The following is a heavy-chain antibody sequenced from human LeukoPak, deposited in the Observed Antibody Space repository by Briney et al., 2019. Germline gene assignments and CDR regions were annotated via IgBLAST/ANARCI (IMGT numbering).Heavy chain of an antibody. CDR3: AKDKDYGSGSYYNDAFDI. J-gene: IGHJ3*02. CDR2: IHPGSGST. Sequence: ASVKVSCKASGYTFTDYYIHWVRQAPGQGLEWMGVIHPGSGSTTYAQKFQGRVTMTKDTSTRTVYMELSGLRSEDTAIYYCAKDKDYGSGSYYNDAFDIWGQGTMVTVSS. CDR1: GYTFTDYY. D-gene: IGHD3-10*01. V-gene: IGHV1-46*01.